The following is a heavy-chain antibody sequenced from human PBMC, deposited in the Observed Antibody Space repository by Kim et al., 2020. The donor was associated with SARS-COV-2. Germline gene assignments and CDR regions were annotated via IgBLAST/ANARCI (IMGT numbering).Heavy chain of an antibody. CDR2: ISSSGSTI. CDR1: GFTFSDYY. J-gene: IGHJ6*03. Sequence: GGSLRLSCAASGFTFSDYYMSWIRQAPGKGLEWVSYISSSGSTIYYADSVKGRFTISRDNAKNSLYLQMNSLRAEDTAVYYCARNPLWVDYYYYYMDVWGKGTTVTVSS. D-gene: IGHD3-16*01. V-gene: IGHV3-11*01. CDR3: ARNPLWVDYYYYYMDV.